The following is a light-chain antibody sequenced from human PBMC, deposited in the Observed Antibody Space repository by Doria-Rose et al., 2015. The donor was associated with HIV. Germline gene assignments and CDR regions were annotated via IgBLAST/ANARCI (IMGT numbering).Light chain of an antibody. CDR2: DGS. CDR3: HQYGTSWT. V-gene: IGKV3-20*01. J-gene: IGKJ1*01. Sequence: EIVMTQSPGTLSLSPGEGATLSCRASQSFSSSYLAWYQQKPGQAPSLLIYDGSTRATGIPDRFSASGSETHFTLTISRLEPEDFALYYCHQYGTSWTFGQGTKVEI. CDR1: QSFSSSY.